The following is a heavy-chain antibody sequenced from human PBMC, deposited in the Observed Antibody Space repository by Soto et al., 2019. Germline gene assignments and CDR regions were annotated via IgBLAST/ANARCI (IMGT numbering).Heavy chain of an antibody. CDR2: IYYSGST. V-gene: IGHV4-39*01. Sequence: QLQLQESGPGLVKPSETLSLTCTVSRGSISSRSYYWGWIRQPPGKGLEWIGSIYYSGSTYYNPSLKSRVTISVDTSKNQFSLKLSSVTAADTAIYYCVWEQGTFDYWGQGTLVTVSS. J-gene: IGHJ4*02. CDR3: VWEQGTFDY. CDR1: RGSISSRSYY. D-gene: IGHD1-26*01.